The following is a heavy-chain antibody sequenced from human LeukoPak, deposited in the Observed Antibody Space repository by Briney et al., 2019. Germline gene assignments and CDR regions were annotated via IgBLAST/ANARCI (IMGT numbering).Heavy chain of an antibody. V-gene: IGHV4-38-2*01. CDR3: ATNVTYSFDN. CDR1: AYSISSGYY. J-gene: IGHJ4*02. D-gene: IGHD2-21*02. CDR2: IHHGGST. Sequence: SETLSLTCAVSAYSISSGYYRGWIRQPPGKGLEWIGSIHHGGSTYYNPSLKSRITISIDRSKNQFSLKLNSVTAADSAVYYCATNVTYSFDNWGQGTLVTVSS.